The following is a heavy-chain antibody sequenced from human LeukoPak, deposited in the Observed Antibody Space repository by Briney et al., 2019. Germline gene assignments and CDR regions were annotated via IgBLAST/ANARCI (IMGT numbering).Heavy chain of an antibody. CDR2: IIPIFGTA. CDR3: ARGEGYRYGTHYYYYMDV. CDR1: GGTFSSYA. D-gene: IGHD5-18*01. Sequence: SVKVSCKASGGTFSSYAISWVRQAPGQGLEWMGGIIPIFGTANYAQKFQGRVTITTDESTSTAYMELSSLRSEDTAVYYCARGEGYRYGTHYYYYMDVWGKGTTVTVSS. V-gene: IGHV1-69*05. J-gene: IGHJ6*03.